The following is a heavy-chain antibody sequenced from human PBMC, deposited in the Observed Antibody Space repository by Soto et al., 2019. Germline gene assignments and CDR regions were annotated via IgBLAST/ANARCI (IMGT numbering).Heavy chain of an antibody. CDR2: IWYDGSNK. D-gene: IGHD3-16*02. CDR1: GFTFSSYG. J-gene: IGHJ3*02. CDR3: ASDYVWGSYRSDAFDI. V-gene: IGHV3-33*01. Sequence: GGSLRLSCAASGFTFSSYGMHWVRQAPGKGLEWVAVIWYDGSNKYYADSVKGRFTISRDNSKNTLYLQMNSLRAEDTAVYYCASDYVWGSYRSDAFDIWGQGTMVNVSS.